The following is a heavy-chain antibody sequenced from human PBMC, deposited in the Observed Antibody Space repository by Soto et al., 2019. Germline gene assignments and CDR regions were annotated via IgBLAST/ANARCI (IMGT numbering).Heavy chain of an antibody. Sequence: QVQLVQSGAEVKKPGSSVKVSCKASGGTFSSYTISWVRQAPGQGLEWMGRIIPILGIANYAQKFQGRVTITADKSTGTAYMELSSLRSEDTAVYYCAREEYYYGSGAFFEYWGQGTLVTVSS. CDR2: IIPILGIA. CDR3: AREEYYYGSGAFFEY. D-gene: IGHD3-10*01. J-gene: IGHJ4*02. CDR1: GGTFSSYT. V-gene: IGHV1-69*08.